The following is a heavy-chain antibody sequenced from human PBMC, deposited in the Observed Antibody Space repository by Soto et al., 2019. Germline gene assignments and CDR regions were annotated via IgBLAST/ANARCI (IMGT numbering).Heavy chain of an antibody. CDR1: GGTFSSHA. J-gene: IGHJ5*02. CDR2: IIPISGTA. V-gene: IGHV1-69*13. CDR3: ARDPYYDSSGYSYYWFDP. D-gene: IGHD3-22*01. Sequence: ASVKVSCKASGGTFSSHAISWVRQAPGQGLEWMGGIIPISGTASYAQKFQGRVTITADESTSTAYMELSSLRSEDTALYYCARDPYYDSSGYSYYWFDPWGQGTLVTVSS.